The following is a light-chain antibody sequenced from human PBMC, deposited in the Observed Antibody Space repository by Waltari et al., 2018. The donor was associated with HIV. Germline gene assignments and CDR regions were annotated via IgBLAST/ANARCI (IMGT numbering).Light chain of an antibody. Sequence: DIQMTQSPSSLSASLGDRIPITRRASQGIRQYRAWYHYRPGERPKVPIYGATVFQWGVSSRFSASGSGTDFSLTISSLRSEDVGTYYCQTYNGAPFAFGGGTKVEVK. CDR1: QGIRQY. CDR3: QTYNGAPFA. CDR2: GAT. V-gene: IGKV1-27*01. J-gene: IGKJ4*01.